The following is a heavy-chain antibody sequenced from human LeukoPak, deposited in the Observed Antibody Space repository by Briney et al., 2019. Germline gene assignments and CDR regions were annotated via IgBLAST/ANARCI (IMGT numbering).Heavy chain of an antibody. V-gene: IGHV3-48*03. CDR3: ARDGVSYYYDSSGGYYFDY. D-gene: IGHD3-22*01. CDR2: ISSSGSTI. CDR1: GFTFSSYE. J-gene: IGHJ4*02. Sequence: PGGPLRLSCAASGFTFSSYEMNWGRQAPGKGLEWVSYISSSGSTIYYADSVKGRFTISRDNAKNSLYLQMNSLRAEDTAVYYCARDGVSYYYDSSGGYYFDYWGQGTLVTASS.